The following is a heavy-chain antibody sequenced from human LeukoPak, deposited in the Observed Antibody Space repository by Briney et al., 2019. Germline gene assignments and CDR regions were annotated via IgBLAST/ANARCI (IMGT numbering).Heavy chain of an antibody. CDR1: GFTFSSYW. CDR3: ARDSVLLWFGELSHYYGMDV. J-gene: IGHJ6*02. Sequence: GGSLRLSCAASGFTFSSYWMSWVRQAPGKGLEWVANIKQDGSEKYYVDSVKGRFTISRDNSKNTLYLQMNSLRAEDTAVYYCARDSVLLWFGELSHYYGMDVWGQGTTVTVSS. CDR2: IKQDGSEK. V-gene: IGHV3-7*01. D-gene: IGHD3-10*01.